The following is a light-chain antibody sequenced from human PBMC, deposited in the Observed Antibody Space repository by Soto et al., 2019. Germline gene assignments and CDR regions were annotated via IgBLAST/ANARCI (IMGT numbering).Light chain of an antibody. Sequence: QSVLTQPPSVSGAPGQRVTISCTGRSSNIGAGYDVHWYQQLPGTDPKLLIYGNSNRPSGVPDRFSGSKSGTSASLAITGLQAEDEADYYCQSYDSSLSGVLFGGGTKLTVL. CDR2: GNS. V-gene: IGLV1-40*01. CDR3: QSYDSSLSGVL. J-gene: IGLJ2*01. CDR1: SSNIGAGYD.